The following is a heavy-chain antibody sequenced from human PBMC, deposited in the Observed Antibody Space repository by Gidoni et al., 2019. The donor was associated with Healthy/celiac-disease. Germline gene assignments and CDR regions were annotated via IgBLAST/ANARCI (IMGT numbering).Heavy chain of an antibody. V-gene: IGHV3-33*01. CDR3: ARDRGDSSLRY. D-gene: IGHD4-17*01. CDR2: IWYDGSNK. Sequence: QVQLVESGGGVVQPGRSLRLYCAASGFTFSSYGMHWVRQAPGKGLEWVAVIWYDGSNKYYADSVKCRFTISRDNSKNTLYLQMNSLRAEDTAVYYCARDRGDSSLRYWGQGTLVTVSS. J-gene: IGHJ4*02. CDR1: GFTFSSYG.